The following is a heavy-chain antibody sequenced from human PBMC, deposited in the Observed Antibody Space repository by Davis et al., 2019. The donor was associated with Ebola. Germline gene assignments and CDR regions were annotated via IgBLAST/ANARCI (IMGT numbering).Heavy chain of an antibody. J-gene: IGHJ6*02. CDR3: AKGGARYLYHYYGMDV. CDR2: ISGSGATT. V-gene: IGHV3-23*01. Sequence: PGGSLRLSCAASGFTFSNYAMSWVRQAPGKGLEWVSGISGSGATTYYADSVKGRFTISRDNSKNTLYLQMNSLRADDTALYYCAKGGARYLYHYYGMDVWGQGTTVTVSS. CDR1: GFTFSNYA. D-gene: IGHD1-1*01.